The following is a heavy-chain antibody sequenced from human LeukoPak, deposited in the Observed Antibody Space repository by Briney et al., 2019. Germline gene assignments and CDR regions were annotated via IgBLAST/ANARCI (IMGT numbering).Heavy chain of an antibody. D-gene: IGHD6-13*01. J-gene: IGHJ4*02. CDR1: GFTFSSYS. V-gene: IGHV3-21*01. Sequence: PGGSLRLSCAASGFTFSSYSMNWDRQAPGKGLEWVSSISSSSSYIYYADSVKGRFTISRDNAKNSLYLQMNSLRAEDTAVYYCARVTWSSSSCFEYWGQGTLVTVSS. CDR2: ISSSSSYI. CDR3: ARVTWSSSSCFEY.